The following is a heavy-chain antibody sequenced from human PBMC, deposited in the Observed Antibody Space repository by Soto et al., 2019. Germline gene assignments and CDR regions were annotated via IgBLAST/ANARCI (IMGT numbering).Heavy chain of an antibody. CDR1: GFSFNDYA. D-gene: IGHD3-10*01. CDR2: ISSDGHHQ. J-gene: IGHJ4*02. Sequence: GGSLRLSCATSGFSFNDYAMYWVRQAPGQGLEWVAIISSDGHHQFYLDNLRGRFTVSRDNSKNTLYLQMNSLRPEDTAVYYCSRGTYYPQSSCPHADYWAPGTVVTVSS. CDR3: SRGTYYPQSSCPHADY. V-gene: IGHV3-30*03.